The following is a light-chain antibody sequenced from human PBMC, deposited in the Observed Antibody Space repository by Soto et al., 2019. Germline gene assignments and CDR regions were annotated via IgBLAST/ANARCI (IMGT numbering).Light chain of an antibody. CDR2: STN. V-gene: IGLV1-44*01. CDR3: AAWDGSLNVVL. Sequence: QSVLTQPPSASGTPGQRVTISCSGSSSNIGTNTVNWYQQLPGSAPQLLLSSTNQRPSGVPGRFSGSKSGTSASLAISGLQSEDEADYYCAAWDGSLNVVLFGGGTKLTVL. CDR1: SSNIGTNT. J-gene: IGLJ2*01.